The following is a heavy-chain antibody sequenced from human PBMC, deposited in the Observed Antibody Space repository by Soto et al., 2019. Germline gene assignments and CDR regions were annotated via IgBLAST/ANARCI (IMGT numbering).Heavy chain of an antibody. D-gene: IGHD4-17*01. CDR1: GGSFSGHY. CDR3: ARGRRTMVTLDY. V-gene: IGHV4-34*01. CDR2: INHSGST. J-gene: IGHJ4*02. Sequence: QVQLQQWGAGLLKPSETLSLTCAVYGGSFSGHYWSWIRQPPGKGLEWIGEINHSGSTNYNPSLKSRVNISVDTSKNQFSLKLSSVTAADTAVYYCARGRRTMVTLDYWGQGTLVTVSS.